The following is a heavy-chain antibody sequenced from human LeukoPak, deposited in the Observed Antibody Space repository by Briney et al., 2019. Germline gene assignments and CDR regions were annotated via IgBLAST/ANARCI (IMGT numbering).Heavy chain of an antibody. V-gene: IGHV3-43D*03. Sequence: HPGGSLRLSCAASGFTFSSYGMHWVRQAPGKGLEWVSLITWDGGSTYYADSVKGRFTISRDNSKNSLYLQMNSLRTEDTALYYCAKDFCSRSSCEPINYYYMDVWGKGTTVTVSS. J-gene: IGHJ6*03. CDR3: AKDFCSRSSCEPINYYYMDV. D-gene: IGHD2-2*01. CDR1: GFTFSSYG. CDR2: ITWDGGST.